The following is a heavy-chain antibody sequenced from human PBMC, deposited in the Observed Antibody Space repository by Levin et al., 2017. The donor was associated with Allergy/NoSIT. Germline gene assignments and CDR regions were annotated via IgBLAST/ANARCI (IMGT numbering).Heavy chain of an antibody. CDR3: VTSYDYVWGSYYNY. D-gene: IGHD3-16*01. J-gene: IGHJ4*02. CDR2: IKSKTDGETT. V-gene: IGHV3-15*01. Sequence: LSLTCAASGFTFSNAWMSWVRQAPGKGLEWVGRIKSKTDGETTDYPAPVKGRFTVSRDDSKNTLYLQMNSLKTEDTAVYYCVTSYDYVWGSYYNYWGQGTLVTVSS. CDR1: GFTFSNAW.